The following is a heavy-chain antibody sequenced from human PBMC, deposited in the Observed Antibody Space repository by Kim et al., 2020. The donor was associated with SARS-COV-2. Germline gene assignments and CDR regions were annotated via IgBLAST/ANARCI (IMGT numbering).Heavy chain of an antibody. CDR1: GFTFSSYA. CDR3: AKDQGVPYSSGWSTYSFDY. CDR2: ISGSGGST. Sequence: GGSLRLSCAASGFTFSSYAMSWVRQAPGKGLEWVSAISGSGGSTYYADSVKGRFTISRDNSKNTLYLQMNSLRAEDTAVYYCAKDQGVPYSSGWSTYSFDYWGQGTLVTVSS. D-gene: IGHD6-19*01. J-gene: IGHJ4*02. V-gene: IGHV3-23*01.